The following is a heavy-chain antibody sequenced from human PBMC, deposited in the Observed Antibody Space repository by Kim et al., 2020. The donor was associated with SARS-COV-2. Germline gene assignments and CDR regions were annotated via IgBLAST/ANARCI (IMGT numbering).Heavy chain of an antibody. D-gene: IGHD2-2*01. CDR2: ISSSGYYI. CDR1: GFTVSDYS. Sequence: GGSLRLSCVASGFTVSDYSMNWVRQAPGKGLEWVSSISSSGYYIYYTDSVKGRFTISRDNARNSLYLQMHSLRAEDTAVYFCVRRVTVVVPAANVLAFWG. CDR3: VRRVTVVVPAANVLAF. V-gene: IGHV3-21*04. J-gene: IGHJ2*01.